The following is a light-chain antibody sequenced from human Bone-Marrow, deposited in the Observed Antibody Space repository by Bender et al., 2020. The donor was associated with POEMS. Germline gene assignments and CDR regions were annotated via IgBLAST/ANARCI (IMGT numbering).Light chain of an antibody. V-gene: IGLV2-23*02. CDR2: DVA. CDR1: SSDIDTSNS. Sequence: QSALTQPASVSGSPGQSITISCSADSSDIDTSNSVSWYQQHPGKAPKLVIFDVANRPSGISNRFSGSKSGNTASLTISGLQAEDEADYYCCSYAGSRIFVFGTGTKVTVL. J-gene: IGLJ1*01. CDR3: CSYAGSRIFV.